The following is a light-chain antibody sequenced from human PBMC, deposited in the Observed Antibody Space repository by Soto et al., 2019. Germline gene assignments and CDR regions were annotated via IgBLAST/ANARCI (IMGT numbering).Light chain of an antibody. V-gene: IGLV2-8*01. CDR2: EVT. J-gene: IGLJ2*01. CDR3: SSSAGSTTVV. CDR1: SSDVGGYNY. Sequence: QSVLTQPPSASGSPGQSVTISCTGTSSDVGGYNYVSWYQQHPGKAPKLMIYEVTKRPSGVPDRFSGSKSGNTASLTVSGLQAEDEADYYCSSSAGSTTVVFGGGTKVTVL.